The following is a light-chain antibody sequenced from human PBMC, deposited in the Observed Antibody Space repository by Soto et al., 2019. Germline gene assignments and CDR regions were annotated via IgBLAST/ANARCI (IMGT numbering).Light chain of an antibody. CDR1: RSDVGRYNY. CDR2: EVT. V-gene: IGLV2-14*01. J-gene: IGLJ1*01. Sequence: QSALTQPASVSGSPGQSITISCTGTRSDVGRYNYVSWYQQHPRKAPKLMIYEVTNRPSGISNRFSGSKSGNTASLTISGLQAEDEADYYCSSYTRGNTYVFGTGTKLTVL. CDR3: SSYTRGNTYV.